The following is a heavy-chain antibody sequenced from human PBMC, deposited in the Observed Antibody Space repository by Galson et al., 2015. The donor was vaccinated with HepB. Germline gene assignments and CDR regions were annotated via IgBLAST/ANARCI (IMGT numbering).Heavy chain of an antibody. CDR3: AREGITMVRGVIPGAFDI. V-gene: IGHV1-2*04. CDR1: GYTFTGYY. Sequence: SVKVSCKASGYTFTGYYMHWVRQAPGQGLEWMGWINPNSGGTNYAQKFQGWVTMTRDTSISTAYMELSRLRSDDTAVYYCAREGITMVRGVIPGAFDIWGQGTMVTVSS. CDR2: INPNSGGT. D-gene: IGHD3-10*01. J-gene: IGHJ3*02.